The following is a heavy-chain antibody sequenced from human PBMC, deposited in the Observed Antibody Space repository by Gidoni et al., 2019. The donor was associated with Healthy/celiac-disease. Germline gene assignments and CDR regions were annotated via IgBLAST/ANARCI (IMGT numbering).Heavy chain of an antibody. V-gene: IGHV3-64D*06. CDR2: SSSNGGST. D-gene: IGHD4-4*01. CDR1: GFTFSSYA. J-gene: IGHJ6*01. Sequence: VQLVEAGGGLVHPGGSLSPSCSASGFTFSSYAMHWVRQAQGKGMEYVSASSSNGGSTYYADSVKGRFTISRDNSKNTLYLQMSSLRAEDTAVYYCVKDDYSNYGMDVWGQGTTVTVSS. CDR3: VKDDYSNYGMDV.